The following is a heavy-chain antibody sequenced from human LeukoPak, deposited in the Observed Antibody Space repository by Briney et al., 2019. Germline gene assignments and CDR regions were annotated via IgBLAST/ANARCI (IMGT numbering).Heavy chain of an antibody. D-gene: IGHD3-16*01. CDR1: GFTFGTAW. Sequence: PGGSLRLSCAASGFTFGTAWMSWVRQAPGKGLEWVGRIKSKTDGGTTDYAAPVKGRFTISRDDSKNTLDLQMDSLKTEDTAVYYCTTVDYVWSGDYWGQGTLVTVSS. J-gene: IGHJ4*02. CDR3: TTVDYVWSGDY. CDR2: IKSKTDGGTT. V-gene: IGHV3-15*01.